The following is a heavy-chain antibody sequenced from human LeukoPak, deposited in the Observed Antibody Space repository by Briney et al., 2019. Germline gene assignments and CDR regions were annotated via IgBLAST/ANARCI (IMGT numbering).Heavy chain of an antibody. CDR3: ARDVLRFLEWLSPYHYYGMDV. CDR2: ISSSSSYI. J-gene: IGHJ6*02. Sequence: GALRLSCAASGFTFSSYSMNWVRQAPGKGLEWVSSISSSSSYIYYADSVKGRFTISRDNAKNSLYLQMNSLRAEDTAVYYCARDVLRFLEWLSPYHYYGMDVWGQGTTVTVSS. CDR1: GFTFSSYS. D-gene: IGHD3-3*01. V-gene: IGHV3-21*01.